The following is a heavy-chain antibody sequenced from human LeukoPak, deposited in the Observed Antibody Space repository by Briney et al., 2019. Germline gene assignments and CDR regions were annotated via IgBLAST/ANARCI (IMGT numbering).Heavy chain of an antibody. D-gene: IGHD5-18*01. CDR3: AKDQYSYGYCCSRWDY. J-gene: IGHJ4*02. CDR1: GFTFSSYA. CDR2: ISGSGGST. Sequence: GGSLRLSCAASGFTFSSYAMSWVRQAPGKGLERVSAISGSGGSTYYADSVKGRFTISRDNSKNTLYLQMNSLRAEDTAVYYCAKDQYSYGYCCSRWDYWGQGTLVTVSS. V-gene: IGHV3-23*01.